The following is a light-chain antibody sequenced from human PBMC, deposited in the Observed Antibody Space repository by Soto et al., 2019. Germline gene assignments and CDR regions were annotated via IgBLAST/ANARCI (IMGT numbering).Light chain of an antibody. Sequence: IQMTQSPSTLSASVADRVTITWRASQSIGSSLSWYQQKPGKAPNLLISDASSLERGVPSRFSGSGSGTEFTLTIRSLQPDDFATYYCHQYNSYWTFGQGTKVDIK. CDR3: HQYNSYWT. CDR2: DAS. V-gene: IGKV1-5*01. J-gene: IGKJ1*01. CDR1: QSIGSS.